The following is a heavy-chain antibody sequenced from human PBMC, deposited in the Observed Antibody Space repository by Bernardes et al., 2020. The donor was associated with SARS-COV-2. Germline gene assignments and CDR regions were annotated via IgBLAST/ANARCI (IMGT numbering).Heavy chain of an antibody. J-gene: IGHJ5*02. CDR3: ARQSQNWFDP. CDR1: GYTFTPYY. Sequence: ASVKVSCKASGYTFTPYYIHWVRQPPGQGLEWMGWINPSSGGTNYAQKFQDRVTLTRDTSITTVYMELSGLRSDDTAVYYCARQSQNWFDPWGQGTLVTVSS. CDR2: INPSSGGT. V-gene: IGHV1-2*02.